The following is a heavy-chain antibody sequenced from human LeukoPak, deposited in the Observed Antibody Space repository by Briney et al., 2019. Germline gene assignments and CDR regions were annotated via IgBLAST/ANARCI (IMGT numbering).Heavy chain of an antibody. CDR3: ARLPLWGDAFDI. Sequence: ASVKVSCKASGYTFTGYYMYWVRQAPGQGLEWMGWINPNSGGTNYAQKFQGRVTMTRDTSISTAYMELSRLRSDDTAVYYCARLPLWGDAFDIWGQGTMVTVSS. D-gene: IGHD2-21*01. CDR2: INPNSGGT. V-gene: IGHV1-2*02. CDR1: GYTFTGYY. J-gene: IGHJ3*02.